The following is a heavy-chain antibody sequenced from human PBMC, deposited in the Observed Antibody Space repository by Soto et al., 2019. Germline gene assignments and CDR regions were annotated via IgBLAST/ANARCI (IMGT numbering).Heavy chain of an antibody. CDR3: ARDLGRGTPYYYYGMDV. CDR1: GGTFSSYA. D-gene: IGHD2-15*01. CDR2: IIPIFGTA. J-gene: IGHJ6*02. Sequence: SVKVSCKASGGTFSSYAISWVRQAPGQGLEWMGGIIPIFGTANYAQKFQGRVTITADESTSTAYMELSSLRSEDTAVYYCARDLGRGTPYYYYGMDVWGQGTTVTVSS. V-gene: IGHV1-69*13.